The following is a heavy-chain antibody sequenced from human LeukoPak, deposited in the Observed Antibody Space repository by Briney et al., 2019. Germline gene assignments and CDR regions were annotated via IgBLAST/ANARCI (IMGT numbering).Heavy chain of an antibody. Sequence: GGSLRLSCAASGFTFSSYGMHWVRQAPGKGLEWVAFIRYDGSNKYYADSVKGRFTISRDNSKNTLYLQMNSLRAEDTAVYYCVWTHNWNYHDAFDIWGEGTMVTVSS. CDR2: IRYDGSNK. CDR3: VWTHNWNYHDAFDI. V-gene: IGHV3-30*02. J-gene: IGHJ3*02. D-gene: IGHD1-7*01. CDR1: GFTFSSYG.